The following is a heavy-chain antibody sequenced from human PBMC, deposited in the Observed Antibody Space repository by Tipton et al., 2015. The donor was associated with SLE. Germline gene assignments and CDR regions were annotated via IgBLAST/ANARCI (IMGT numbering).Heavy chain of an antibody. CDR2: VYPGGST. CDR3: ASGYVPAAADY. Sequence: TLSLTCTVSGGSVSNEFHYWSWIRQPAGKGLEWIGRVYPGGSTNYNPSFNSRVTISVDTSKNQFSLKLTSMTAADTAVYYCASGYVPAAADYWGQGTLVTVSS. CDR1: GGSVSNEFHY. J-gene: IGHJ4*02. V-gene: IGHV4-61*02. D-gene: IGHD2-2*01.